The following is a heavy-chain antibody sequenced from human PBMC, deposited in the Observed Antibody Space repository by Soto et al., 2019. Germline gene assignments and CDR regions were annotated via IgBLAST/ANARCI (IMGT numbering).Heavy chain of an antibody. Sequence: GGSLRLSCAASGVPSRNFAMAWVRQAPGKGLEWVSIISNSGSSTYHGDSVKGRFTTSRDNSKGTLSLHMRGVRIDDTAVYFCARADLLWDSFDLWGQGTLVTVSS. CDR3: ARADLLWDSFDL. V-gene: IGHV3-23*05. CDR2: ISNSGSST. J-gene: IGHJ4*02. CDR1: GVPSRNFA. D-gene: IGHD2-2*01.